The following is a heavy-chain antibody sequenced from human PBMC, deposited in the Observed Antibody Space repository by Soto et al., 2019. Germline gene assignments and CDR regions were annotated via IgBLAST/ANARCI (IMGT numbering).Heavy chain of an antibody. D-gene: IGHD1-26*01. CDR1: GFTFSSYA. Sequence: GGSLRLSCAASGFTFSSYAMHWVRQAPGKGLEWVAVISYDGSNKYYADSVKGRFTISRDNSKNTLYLQMNSLRAEDTAVYYCARAEWEPHFDYWGQGTLVTVSS. CDR3: ARAEWEPHFDY. CDR2: ISYDGSNK. V-gene: IGHV3-30-3*01. J-gene: IGHJ4*02.